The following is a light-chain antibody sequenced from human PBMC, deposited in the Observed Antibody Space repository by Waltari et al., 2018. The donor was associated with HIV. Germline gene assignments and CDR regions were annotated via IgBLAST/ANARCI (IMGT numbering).Light chain of an antibody. V-gene: IGLV1-47*01. Sequence: QSVVTQPPSASGHPGQRATMSCSGSDANVGSTDVYWYQDLPGTAPMLLIDKNNRRSSGVPHRVSGSKSDTSASLAISGLRSEDEADYYCASWDDNLNSWVFGGGTKLTVL. J-gene: IGLJ3*02. CDR1: DANVGSTD. CDR2: KNN. CDR3: ASWDDNLNSWV.